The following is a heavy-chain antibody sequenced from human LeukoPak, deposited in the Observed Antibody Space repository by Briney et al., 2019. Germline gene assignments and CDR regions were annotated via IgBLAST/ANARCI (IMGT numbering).Heavy chain of an antibody. D-gene: IGHD3-9*01. CDR3: ARGPTYYDILTGYTI. Sequence: GGSLRLSCAAFGFTFSNYTIHWVRQAPGKGLEWVAVISYDGSNKYYADSVKGRFTISGDNSKNTLYLQMNSLRTEDPAVYYCARGPTYYDILTGYTIWGQGTLVTVSS. CDR2: ISYDGSNK. V-gene: IGHV3-30-3*01. J-gene: IGHJ4*02. CDR1: GFTFSNYT.